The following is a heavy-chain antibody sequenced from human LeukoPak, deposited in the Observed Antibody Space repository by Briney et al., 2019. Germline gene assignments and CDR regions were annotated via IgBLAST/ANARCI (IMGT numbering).Heavy chain of an antibody. CDR3: ASDGSGYSGFDY. Sequence: PSETLSLTCTVSGGSISSGDYYWSWIRQPPGKGLEWIGYIYYSGSTYYNPSLKSRVTISVDTSKNQFSLKLSSVAAADTAVYYCASDGSGYSGFDYWGQGTLVTVSS. CDR1: GGSISSGDYY. CDR2: IYYSGST. J-gene: IGHJ4*02. V-gene: IGHV4-30-4*01. D-gene: IGHD3-22*01.